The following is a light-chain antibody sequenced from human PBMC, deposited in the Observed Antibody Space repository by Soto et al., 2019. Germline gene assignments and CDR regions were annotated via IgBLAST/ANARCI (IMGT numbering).Light chain of an antibody. CDR3: QQYGSWWT. V-gene: IGKV3-20*01. Sequence: EIVLTQSPATLSLSPGERATLSCRASQSVSSSYLAWYQQKPGQAPRLLIYGASSRATGIPDRFSGSGSGTDFTLTISRLEPEDFAVYYCQQYGSWWTFGQGTKVDI. J-gene: IGKJ1*01. CDR1: QSVSSSY. CDR2: GAS.